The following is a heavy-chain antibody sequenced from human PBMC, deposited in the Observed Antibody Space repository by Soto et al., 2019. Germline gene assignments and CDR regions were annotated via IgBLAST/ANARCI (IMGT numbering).Heavy chain of an antibody. D-gene: IGHD4-4*01. V-gene: IGHV3-30*18. CDR2: ISYDGSNK. CDR1: GVTFSSYC. J-gene: IGHJ5*02. Sequence: GGSLRLSCAASGVTFSSYCMHWVRQAPGKGLEWVAVISYDGSNKYYADSVKGRFSISRDNSKNTLYLQMNSLRAEDTAVYYCAKDLGLTTVPYNWFDPWGQGTLVTVSS. CDR3: AKDLGLTTVPYNWFDP.